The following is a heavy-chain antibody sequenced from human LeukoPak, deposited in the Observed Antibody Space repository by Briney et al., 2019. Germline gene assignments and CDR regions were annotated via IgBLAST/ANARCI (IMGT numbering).Heavy chain of an antibody. CDR3: ARHRRYGSGSYYRFDY. Sequence: SETLSLTCAVYGGSFSGYYWSWIRQPPGKGLEWIGEINHSGSTNYNPSLKSRVTISVDTSKNQFSPKLSSVTAADTAVYYCARHRRYGSGSYYRFDYWGQGTLVTVSS. D-gene: IGHD3-10*01. V-gene: IGHV4-34*01. CDR2: INHSGST. CDR1: GGSFSGYY. J-gene: IGHJ4*02.